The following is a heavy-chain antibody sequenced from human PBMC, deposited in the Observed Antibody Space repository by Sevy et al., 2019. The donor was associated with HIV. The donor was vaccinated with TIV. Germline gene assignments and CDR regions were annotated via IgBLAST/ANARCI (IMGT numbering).Heavy chain of an antibody. CDR1: GGSISSSSYY. CDR2: IYYSGST. J-gene: IGHJ4*02. Sequence: SETPSLTCTVSGGSISSSSYYWGWIRQPPGKGLEWIGSIYYSGSTYYNPSLKSRVTISVDTSKNQFSLKLSSVTAADTAVYYCARRYYYDSSGYGTRNFDYWGQGTLVTVSS. V-gene: IGHV4-39*01. CDR3: ARRYYYDSSGYGTRNFDY. D-gene: IGHD3-22*01.